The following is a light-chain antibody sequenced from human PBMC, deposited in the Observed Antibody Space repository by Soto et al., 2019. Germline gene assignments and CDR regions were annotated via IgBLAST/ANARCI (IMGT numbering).Light chain of an antibody. CDR1: SSDVGRYNC. V-gene: IGLV2-14*01. CDR3: CSYTSSNTLV. CDR2: DVN. J-gene: IGLJ2*01. Sequence: QSALTQPASVSGSPGQSITISCTGTSSDVGRYNCVSWYQQHPGKAPKLMIYDVNNRPSGVSNRFSGSKSGNTASLTISGLQAEDEADYYCCSYTSSNTLVFGGGTKLTVL.